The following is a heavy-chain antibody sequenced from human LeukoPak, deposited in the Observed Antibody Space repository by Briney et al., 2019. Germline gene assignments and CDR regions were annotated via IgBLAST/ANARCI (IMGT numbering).Heavy chain of an antibody. D-gene: IGHD6-13*01. V-gene: IGHV1-8*03. J-gene: IGHJ4*02. Sequence: ASVKVSCKASGYTFTSYDINWVRQATGQGLEWMGWMNPNSGNTGYAQKFQGRVTITRNTSISTAYMELSSLRSEDTAVYYCARGTYGSSWYDFDYWGQGTLVTVSS. CDR2: MNPNSGNT. CDR1: GYTFTSYD. CDR3: ARGTYGSSWYDFDY.